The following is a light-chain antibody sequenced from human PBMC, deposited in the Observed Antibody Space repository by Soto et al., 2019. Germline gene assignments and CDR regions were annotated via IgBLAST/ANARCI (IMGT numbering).Light chain of an antibody. CDR3: SSYTSYNTWV. CDR1: SSDVGGYHY. V-gene: IGLV2-14*01. Sequence: QSALTQPASVSGSPGQSITISCSGTSSDVGGYHYVSWYQQYPGKPPNLLMYEVNHRPSGDSDRLSGSKSGNTASLTISGVQAEDESDYYCSSYTSYNTWVFGGGTKLTVL. J-gene: IGLJ3*02. CDR2: EVN.